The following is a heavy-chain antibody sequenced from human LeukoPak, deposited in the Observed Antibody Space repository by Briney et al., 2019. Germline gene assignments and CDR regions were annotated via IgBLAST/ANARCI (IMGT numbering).Heavy chain of an antibody. V-gene: IGHV3-48*01. CDR3: ARAKRNAFDI. Sequence: GGSLRLSCAASGFTFSSYGMYWVRQAPGKGLEWVSYISRSSSIIYYADSVKGRFTISRDNAKNSLYLQMNSLRAEDTAVYYCARAKRNAFDIWGQGTMVTVSS. CDR2: ISRSSSII. J-gene: IGHJ3*02. CDR1: GFTFSSYG.